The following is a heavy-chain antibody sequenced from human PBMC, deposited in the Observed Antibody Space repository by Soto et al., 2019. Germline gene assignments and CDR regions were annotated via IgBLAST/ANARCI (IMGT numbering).Heavy chain of an antibody. CDR3: ARGRGFWYFDL. CDR1: GFTFSSYD. J-gene: IGHJ2*01. CDR2: IGTAGDT. V-gene: IGHV3-13*01. D-gene: IGHD3-10*01. Sequence: EVQLVESGGGLVQPGGSLRLSCAASGFTFSSYDMHWVRQATGKGLEWVSAIGTAGDTYYQGSVKGRFTISRENAKNSLYLQMNSLRAGDTAVYYCARGRGFWYFDLWGRGTLVTVSS.